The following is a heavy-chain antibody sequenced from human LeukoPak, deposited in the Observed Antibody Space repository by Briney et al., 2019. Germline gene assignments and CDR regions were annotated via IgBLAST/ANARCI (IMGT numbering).Heavy chain of an antibody. CDR1: GGSISSYY. CDR2: IYYSGST. J-gene: IGHJ4*02. CDR3: ARVTDSSSWAYFDQ. D-gene: IGHD6-13*01. Sequence: PSETLSLTCTVSGGSISSYYWNWIRQPQGKGLEWIGYIYYSGSTNYNPSLKSRVTISVDTSKNQFSLKLSSVTAADTAVYYCARVTDSSSWAYFDQWGQGTLVTVSS. V-gene: IGHV4-59*01.